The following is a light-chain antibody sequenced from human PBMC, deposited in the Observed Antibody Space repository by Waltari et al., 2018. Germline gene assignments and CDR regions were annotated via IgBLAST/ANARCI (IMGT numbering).Light chain of an antibody. CDR3: QQASSFPPL. J-gene: IGKJ4*01. CDR2: GAS. Sequence: IQMTQSPSSVSASVGDRVTIPCRARQSIGTWLAWYQQKPGKAPKLLIYGASNLQSGVPSRFSGSGSGTDFTLTISSLQPEDFATYYCQQASSFPPLFGEGTKVEMK. V-gene: IGKV1-12*01. CDR1: QSIGTW.